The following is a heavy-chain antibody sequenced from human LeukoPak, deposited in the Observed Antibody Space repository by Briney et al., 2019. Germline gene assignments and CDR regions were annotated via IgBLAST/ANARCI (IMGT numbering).Heavy chain of an antibody. Sequence: GSLRLSCAASGFTVSSNYMSWVRQAPGKGLEWVSVIYSGGSTYYADSVKGRFTISRHNSKNTLYLQMNSLRAEDTAVYYCASHYDSSGYPVDYWGQGTLVTVSS. CDR2: IYSGGST. V-gene: IGHV3-53*04. J-gene: IGHJ4*02. D-gene: IGHD3-22*01. CDR1: GFTVSSNY. CDR3: ASHYDSSGYPVDY.